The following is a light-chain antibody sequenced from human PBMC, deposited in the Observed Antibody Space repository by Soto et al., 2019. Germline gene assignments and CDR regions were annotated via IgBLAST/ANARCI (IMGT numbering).Light chain of an antibody. CDR1: SSDVGGYDY. CDR2: EVS. Sequence: QSALTQPASVSGSPGQSITISCTGASSDVGGYDYVSWYQHQPGKAPKLMIYEVSNRPSGVSNRFSGSKSDTTASLTISGLQAEDEADYYFSSYSSTNTWVFGGGTKLTVL. CDR3: SSYSSTNTWV. J-gene: IGLJ3*02. V-gene: IGLV2-14*01.